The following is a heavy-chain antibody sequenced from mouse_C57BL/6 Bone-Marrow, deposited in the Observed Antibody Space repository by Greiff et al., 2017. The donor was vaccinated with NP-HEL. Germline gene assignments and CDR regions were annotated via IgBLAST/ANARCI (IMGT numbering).Heavy chain of an antibody. V-gene: IGHV5-6*01. CDR1: GFTFSSYG. CDR3: ARSYYSNLDY. J-gene: IGHJ2*01. Sequence: EVMLVESGGDLVKPGGSLKLSCAASGFTFSSYGMSWVRQTPDKRLEWVATISSGGSYTYSPDSVKGRFTISRDNAKNTLYLQMSSLKSEDTAMYYCARSYYSNLDYWGQGTTLTVSS. CDR2: ISSGGSYT. D-gene: IGHD2-5*01.